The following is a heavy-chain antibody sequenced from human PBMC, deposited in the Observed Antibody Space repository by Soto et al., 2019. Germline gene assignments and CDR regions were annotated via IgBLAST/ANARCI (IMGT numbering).Heavy chain of an antibody. J-gene: IGHJ6*02. CDR2: IDPSDSYT. CDR1: GYSFTSYW. V-gene: IGHV5-10-1*01. D-gene: IGHD2-2*01. CDR3: SRHLGSTSQHNYYYGIDV. Sequence: GESLKISCKGSGYSFTSYWISSVRQMPGKGLERMGRIDPSDSYTNYSPSFKGHVTISADKSISTAYLQWSSLKASDTAMYYCSRHLGSTSQHNYYYGIDVWGQGTTVTVSS.